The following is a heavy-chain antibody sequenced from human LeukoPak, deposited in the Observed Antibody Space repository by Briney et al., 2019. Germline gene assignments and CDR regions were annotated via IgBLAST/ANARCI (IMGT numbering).Heavy chain of an antibody. D-gene: IGHD3-16*01. Sequence: ASVKVSCRASGYTFTSYDIKWVRQATGQGLEWMGRMNPNSGNTDYAQKFQGRVTMTRNTSISTAYMELSSLTSEDTAMYYCARRGRGLGYYMDVWGKGTTVTISS. CDR1: GYTFTSYD. V-gene: IGHV1-8*01. J-gene: IGHJ6*03. CDR3: ARRGRGLGYYMDV. CDR2: MNPNSGNT.